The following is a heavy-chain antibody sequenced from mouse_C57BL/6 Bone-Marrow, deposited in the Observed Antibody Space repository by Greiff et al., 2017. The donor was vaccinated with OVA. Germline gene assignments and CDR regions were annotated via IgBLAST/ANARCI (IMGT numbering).Heavy chain of an antibody. V-gene: IGHV8-12*01. J-gene: IGHJ2*01. CDR3: ARSGFTTVGSPDFDY. CDR1: GFSLSTSGMG. Sequence: QVTLKVSGPGILQSSQTLSLTCSFSGFSLSTSGMGVSWIRQPSGKGLEWLAPIYWDDDKRYNPSLKSRLTISKHTPRNQLCLKITSVDTADTATYYCARSGFTTVGSPDFDYWGQGTTLTVSS. CDR2: IYWDDDK. D-gene: IGHD1-1*01.